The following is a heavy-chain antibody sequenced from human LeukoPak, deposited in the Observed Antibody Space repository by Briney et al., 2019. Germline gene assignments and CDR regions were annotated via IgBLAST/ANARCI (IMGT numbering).Heavy chain of an antibody. CDR1: GYTFTSYG. Sequence: SVKVSCTASGYTFTSYGISWVRQAPGQGLEWMGGIIPIFGTANYAQKFQGRVTITADESTSTAYMELSSLRSEDTAVYYCAREWGYYGSGSYYPYGMDVWGQGTTVTVSS. CDR3: AREWGYYGSGSYYPYGMDV. D-gene: IGHD3-10*01. CDR2: IIPIFGTA. V-gene: IGHV1-69*13. J-gene: IGHJ6*02.